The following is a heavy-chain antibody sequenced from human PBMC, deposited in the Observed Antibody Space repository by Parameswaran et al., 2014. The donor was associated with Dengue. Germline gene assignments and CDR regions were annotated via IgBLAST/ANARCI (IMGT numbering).Heavy chain of an antibody. V-gene: IGHV1-69*05. CDR2: IIPIFGRA. D-gene: IGHD6-25*01. J-gene: IGHJ6*02. CDR3: ARDGSWKVPAAYTVEDV. Sequence: WVRQAPGQGLEWMGGIIPIFGRAKYAQKFQGRVTMTRDTSTNTIYMELSSLTSEDTAVYYCARDGSWKVPAAYTVEDVWGQGTTVTVSS.